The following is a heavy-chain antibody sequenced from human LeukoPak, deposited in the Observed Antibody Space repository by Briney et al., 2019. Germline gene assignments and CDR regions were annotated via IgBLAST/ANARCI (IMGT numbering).Heavy chain of an antibody. CDR2: ISSISSYI. J-gene: IGHJ4*02. Sequence: KPGGSLRLSCAASGFTFSSYSMNWVRPAPGKGLEWVSYISSISSYIIYADSVKGRFTIPRDNAKNSLYLQMTSLRAEDTAVYYCARLFCYYDSSGSYPTCVDYFDYWGQGTLVTVSS. CDR3: ARLFCYYDSSGSYPTCVDYFDY. D-gene: IGHD3-22*01. CDR1: GFTFSSYS. V-gene: IGHV3-21*01.